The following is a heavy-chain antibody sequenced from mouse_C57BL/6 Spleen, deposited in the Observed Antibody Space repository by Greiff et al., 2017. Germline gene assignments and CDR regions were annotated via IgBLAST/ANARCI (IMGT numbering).Heavy chain of an antibody. Sequence: VQLQQPGAELVRPGSSVKLSCKASGYTFTSYWMHWVKQRPIQGLEWIGNIDPSDSATHYNQKFKDKATLTVDKSSSTAYMQLSSLTSEDSAVYYCARGDYGYEEAMDYWGQGTSVTVSS. D-gene: IGHD2-2*01. V-gene: IGHV1-52*01. CDR3: ARGDYGYEEAMDY. CDR2: IDPSDSAT. CDR1: GYTFTSYW. J-gene: IGHJ4*01.